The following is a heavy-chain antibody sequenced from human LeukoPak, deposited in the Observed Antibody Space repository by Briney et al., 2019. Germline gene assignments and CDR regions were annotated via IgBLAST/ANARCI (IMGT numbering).Heavy chain of an antibody. CDR1: GGTFSSYA. CDR3: ARKVPNDSSGYYYRGQFDP. J-gene: IGHJ5*02. V-gene: IGHV1-69*06. Sequence: SVKVSCKASGGTFSSYAISWVQQAPGQGLEWMGGIIPIFGTANYAQKFQGRVTITADKSTSTAYMELSSLRSEDTAVYYCARKVPNDSSGYYYRGQFDPWGQGTLVTVSS. CDR2: IIPIFGTA. D-gene: IGHD3-22*01.